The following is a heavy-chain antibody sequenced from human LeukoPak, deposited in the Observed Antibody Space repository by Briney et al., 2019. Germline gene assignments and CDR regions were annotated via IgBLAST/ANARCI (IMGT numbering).Heavy chain of an antibody. Sequence: PGGSLRLSCAASGFSSISYGMHWVRQAPGKGLEWVGVISDDGRSKDYADSVKGRFTISRDNSKDTLYLQMNSLRDEDTAVYYCAKRPSDYGDYVSYFDYWGQGTLVTVSS. CDR2: ISDDGRSK. CDR3: AKRPSDYGDYVSYFDY. J-gene: IGHJ4*02. CDR1: GFSSISYG. V-gene: IGHV3-30*18. D-gene: IGHD4-17*01.